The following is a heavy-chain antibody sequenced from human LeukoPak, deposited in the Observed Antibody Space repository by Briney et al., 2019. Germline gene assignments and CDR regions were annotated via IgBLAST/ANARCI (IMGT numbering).Heavy chain of an antibody. CDR3: ASEYNIGGFDY. D-gene: IGHD6-19*01. V-gene: IGHV3-23*01. J-gene: IGHJ4*02. CDR2: ITRSGGST. Sequence: GGSLRLSCADSGFTFSSYAMSWVRQAPGKGLGWVSAITRSGGSTYYADSVKGRFTISRDNSRNTLYLQMNSLRAEDTAVYFCASEYNIGGFDYWGQGTLVTVSS. CDR1: GFTFSSYA.